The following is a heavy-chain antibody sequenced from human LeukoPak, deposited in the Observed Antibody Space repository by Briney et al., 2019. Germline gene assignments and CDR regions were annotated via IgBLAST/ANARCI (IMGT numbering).Heavy chain of an antibody. D-gene: IGHD6-13*01. CDR3: ASRPIAAAATFDY. CDR1: GGSISSSNW. Sequence: PSGTLSLTCAVSGGSISSSNWWSWVRQPPGKGLEWIGEIYHSGSTNYNPSLKSRVTISVDKSKNRFSLKLSSVTAADTAVYYCASRPIAAAATFDYWGQGTLVTVSS. V-gene: IGHV4-4*02. J-gene: IGHJ4*02. CDR2: IYHSGST.